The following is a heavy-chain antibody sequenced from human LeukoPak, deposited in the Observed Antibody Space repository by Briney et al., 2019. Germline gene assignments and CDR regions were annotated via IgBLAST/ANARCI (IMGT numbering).Heavy chain of an antibody. CDR1: GFTFSDYY. CDR2: ISSSGSTI. CDR3: AKDLEGLRLGIFDY. D-gene: IGHD5-12*01. J-gene: IGHJ4*02. V-gene: IGHV3-11*04. Sequence: GGSLRLSCAASGFTFSDYYMSWIRQAPGKGLEWVSYISSSGSTIYYADSVKGRFTISRDNAKNTLYLQMNSLRAEDTAVYYCAKDLEGLRLGIFDYWGQGTLVTVSS.